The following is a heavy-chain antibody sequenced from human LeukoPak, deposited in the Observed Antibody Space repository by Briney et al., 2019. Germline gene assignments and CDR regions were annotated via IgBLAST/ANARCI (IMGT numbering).Heavy chain of an antibody. CDR3: ERGSGWSGGDH. Sequence: ASVKVSCKASGYTFTIYSMHWVRHAPGQRLEWMGWINAGNGNTKYSQKFQGRVTVTRDTSASTAYMELSSLRSEDTAVNYCERGSGWSGGDHWGQGTLVTVSS. CDR1: GYTFTIYS. V-gene: IGHV1-3*01. D-gene: IGHD6-19*01. J-gene: IGHJ4*02. CDR2: INAGNGNT.